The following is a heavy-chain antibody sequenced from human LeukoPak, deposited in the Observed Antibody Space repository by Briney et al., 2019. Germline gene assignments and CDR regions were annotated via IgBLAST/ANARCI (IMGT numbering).Heavy chain of an antibody. V-gene: IGHV3-11*04. Sequence: PGGSLRLSCAASGFTFNDYYMSWLRQAPGKGLEWVSYISSIGSITHYGDSVKGRFTISRDNAKNSLYLQMNSLRAEDTAVYYCARDRDTGRVGTTDFDYWGQGTLVTVSS. J-gene: IGHJ4*02. CDR1: GFTFNDYY. D-gene: IGHD5-12*01. CDR2: ISSIGSIT. CDR3: ARDRDTGRVGTTDFDY.